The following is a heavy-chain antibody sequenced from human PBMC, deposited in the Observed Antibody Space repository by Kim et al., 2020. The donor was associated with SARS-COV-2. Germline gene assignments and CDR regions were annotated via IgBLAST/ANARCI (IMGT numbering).Heavy chain of an antibody. J-gene: IGHJ4*02. Sequence: SPPFQGKVTISADKSISTAYLQWSSLKASDTAMYYCASSIRYFDWLLFDYWGQGTLVTVSS. V-gene: IGHV5-51*01. D-gene: IGHD3-9*01. CDR3: ASSIRYFDWLLFDY.